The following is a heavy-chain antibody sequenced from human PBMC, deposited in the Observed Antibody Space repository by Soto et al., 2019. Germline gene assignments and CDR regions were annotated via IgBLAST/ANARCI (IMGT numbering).Heavy chain of an antibody. CDR1: GYTFTSYG. D-gene: IGHD3-3*01. V-gene: IGHV1-18*01. CDR2: ISAYNGNT. Sequence: QVQLVQSGAEVKKPGASVKVSCKASGYTFTSYGISWVRQAPGQGIEWMGWISAYNGNTNYAQKLQGRVTMTTDTFTSTAYMELRSVRSDDTAVYYGARDDFWSGHEYYMDVWGKGTTVTVSS. J-gene: IGHJ6*03. CDR3: ARDDFWSGHEYYMDV.